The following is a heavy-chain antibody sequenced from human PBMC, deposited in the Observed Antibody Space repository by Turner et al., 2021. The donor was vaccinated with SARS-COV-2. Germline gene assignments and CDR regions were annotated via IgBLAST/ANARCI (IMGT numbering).Heavy chain of an antibody. J-gene: IGHJ4*02. CDR2: ISHNGNSK. Sequence: QVHRVESGGGGVELGRSLRLSCPTLGCIVLFGVRQAPGKGRGWVAVISHNGNSKYYADSVKGGVTISRDNSKNTLYLQMNSLKAEDTAVYDCATVGRGVSYDILTAHLDNWGQGTLVTVSS. D-gene: IGHD3-9*01. V-gene: IGHV3-30*03. CDR3: ATVGRGVSYDILTAHLDN. CDR1: GCIV.